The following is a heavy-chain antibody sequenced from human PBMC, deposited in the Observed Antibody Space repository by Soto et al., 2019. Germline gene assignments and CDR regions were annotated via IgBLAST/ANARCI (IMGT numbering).Heavy chain of an antibody. CDR1: GYTFTSYG. V-gene: IGHV1-18*01. D-gene: IGHD6-13*01. CDR2: ISAYNGNT. CDR3: ARSYSSSWYLFESPQTLDY. J-gene: IGHJ4*02. Sequence: ASVKVSCKASGYTFTSYGISWVRQAPGQGLEWMGWISAYNGNTNYAQKLQGRVTMTTDTSTSTAYMELRSLRSDDTAVYYCARSYSSSWYLFESPQTLDYWGQGALVTVSS.